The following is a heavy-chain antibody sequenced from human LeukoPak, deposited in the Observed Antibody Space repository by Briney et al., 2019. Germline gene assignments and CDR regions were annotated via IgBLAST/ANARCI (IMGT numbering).Heavy chain of an antibody. Sequence: SETLSITCAVSGGSINSNNWWSWVRQPPGKGLEWIGEIYRTGSTNYNPSLKSRVTISIDKSKNQFSLKLTSVTAADTAVYYCARVALYESSGHNYFDYWGQGTLVTVSS. D-gene: IGHD3-22*01. V-gene: IGHV4-4*02. CDR2: IYRTGST. J-gene: IGHJ4*02. CDR1: GGSINSNNW. CDR3: ARVALYESSGHNYFDY.